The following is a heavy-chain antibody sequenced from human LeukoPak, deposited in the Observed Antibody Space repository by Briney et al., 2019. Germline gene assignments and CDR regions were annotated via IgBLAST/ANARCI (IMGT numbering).Heavy chain of an antibody. D-gene: IGHD3-16*01. Sequence: GRSLRLSYAASGFTFDDYAMHWVRQAPGKGLEWVSGISWNSGRIGYADSVKGRFTISRDNAKNPLYLQMNSLRAEDTALYYCAKDRGGGYYGMDVWGQGTTVTVSS. CDR1: GFTFDDYA. J-gene: IGHJ6*02. CDR3: AKDRGGGYYGMDV. CDR2: ISWNSGRI. V-gene: IGHV3-9*01.